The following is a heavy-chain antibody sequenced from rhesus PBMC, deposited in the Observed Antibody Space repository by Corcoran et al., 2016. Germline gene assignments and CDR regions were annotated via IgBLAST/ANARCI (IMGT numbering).Heavy chain of an antibody. CDR1: GFAITTSGMS. CDR2: IYCDDDK. Sequence: QVTLKESGHALVNPTQTLTPTCPFSGFAITTSGMSVGWVRKPPGNALEWLARIYCDDDKRHSTSPKSRLTISKDTSKNHVVLTMTNMYPVDTATYYCARYYADDYGYYCPRHYFDSWVQGFPVTVSS. CDR3: ARYYADDYGYYCPRHYFDS. J-gene: IGHJ4*01. V-gene: IGHV2-174*01. D-gene: IGHD3-9*01.